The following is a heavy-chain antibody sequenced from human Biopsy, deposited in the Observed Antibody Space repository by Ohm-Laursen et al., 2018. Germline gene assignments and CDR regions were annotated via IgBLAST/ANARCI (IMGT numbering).Heavy chain of an antibody. Sequence: SVKVSCKVSGYTLTELSIHWVRQTGGQGLEWMGGIIPIPNVATYAQKFQGRITITADESTSTAYMELSSLTSDDTAVYSCARGEGSSWFDPWGHGTLVTVSS. D-gene: IGHD1-26*01. V-gene: IGHV1-69*10. J-gene: IGHJ5*02. CDR1: GYTLTELS. CDR3: ARGEGSSWFDP. CDR2: IIPIPNVA.